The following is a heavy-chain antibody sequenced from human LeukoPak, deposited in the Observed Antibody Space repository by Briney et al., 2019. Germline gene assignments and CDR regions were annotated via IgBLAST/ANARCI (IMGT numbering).Heavy chain of an antibody. V-gene: IGHV3-23*01. CDR1: GFTFSNYP. CDR2: ITTDGSRT. CDR3: AKGNTVTPDY. Sequence: GGSLRLSCAASGFTFSNYPMNWVRQAPGKGLEWVSAITTDGSRTYNADSVKGRFTISRDNSKNTLYLQMNSLRAEDTAVYYCAKGNTVTPDYWGQGTLVTVSS. J-gene: IGHJ4*01. D-gene: IGHD4-17*01.